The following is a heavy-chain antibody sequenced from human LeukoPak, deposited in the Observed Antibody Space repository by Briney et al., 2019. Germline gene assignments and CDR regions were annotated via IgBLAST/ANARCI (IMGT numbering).Heavy chain of an antibody. CDR2: ISSGSSYI. J-gene: IGHJ1*01. CDR1: GFNSRGSA. CDR3: ASDSSGWYQYFQH. Sequence: KSGGSLRLSCAASGFNSRGSAMSWVRQIPGKGLEWVSSISSGSSYIYYADSVKGRFTISRDNAKNSLYLQMNSLRAEDTAVYYCASDSSGWYQYFQHWGQGTLVTVSS. V-gene: IGHV3-21*01. D-gene: IGHD6-19*01.